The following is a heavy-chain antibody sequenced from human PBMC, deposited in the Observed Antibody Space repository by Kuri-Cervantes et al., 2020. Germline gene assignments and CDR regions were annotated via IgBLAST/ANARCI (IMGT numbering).Heavy chain of an antibody. V-gene: IGHV1-2*02. CDR3: ARDRGGGYVGGYFDY. CDR1: GYTFTGYY. D-gene: IGHD5-12*01. CDR2: INPNSGGT. Sequence: ASVKVSCKASGYTFTGYYMHWVRQAPGQGLEWMGWINPNSGGTNYAQKFQGRVTMTRDTSTSTVYMELSSLRSEDTAVYYCARDRGGGYVGGYFDYWGQGSLVTVSS. J-gene: IGHJ4*02.